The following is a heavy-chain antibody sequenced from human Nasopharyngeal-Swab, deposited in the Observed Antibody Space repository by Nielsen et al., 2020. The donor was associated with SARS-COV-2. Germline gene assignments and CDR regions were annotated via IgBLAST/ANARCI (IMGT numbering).Heavy chain of an antibody. J-gene: IGHJ4*02. CDR2: ISYDGSNK. CDR3: AKEGGVGQQLVRYFDY. CDR1: GFPFSSYG. V-gene: IGHV3-30*18. Sequence: LSLTCAASGFPFSSYGMHWVRQAPGKGLEWVAVISYDGSNKYYADSVKGRFTISRDNSKNTLYLQMNSLRAEDTAVYYCAKEGGVGQQLVRYFDYWGQGTLVTVSS. D-gene: IGHD6-13*01.